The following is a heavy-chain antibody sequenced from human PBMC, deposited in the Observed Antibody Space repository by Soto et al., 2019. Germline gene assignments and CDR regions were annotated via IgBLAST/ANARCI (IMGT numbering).Heavy chain of an antibody. J-gene: IGHJ5*02. D-gene: IGHD3-22*01. CDR1: GGSISTTNW. Sequence: VQLQESGPGLVKPSGTLSLTCTVSGGSISTTNWWSWVRQSPGKGLEWIGEILHIGSTNYNPSLKSRVTISIDKSKNQCSVRLSSVTAADTAVYYCASGFDSDGLYNGGHPWCQGTLVSVSS. CDR2: ILHIGST. V-gene: IGHV4-4*02. CDR3: ASGFDSDGLYNGGHP.